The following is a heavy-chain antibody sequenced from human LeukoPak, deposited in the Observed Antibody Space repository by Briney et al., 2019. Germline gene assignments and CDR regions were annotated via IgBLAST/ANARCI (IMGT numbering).Heavy chain of an antibody. CDR2: ISWNGGSL. J-gene: IGHJ4*02. D-gene: IGHD4-17*01. CDR3: AKALYGDYFDY. V-gene: IGHV3-9*01. CDR1: GFIFDDYA. Sequence: GGSLRLSCAASGFIFDDYAMHWVRQAPGMGLEWVSGISWNGGSLGYADSVKGRFTISRDNAKNSLNLQMNSLRAEDTALYYCAKALYGDYFDYWGQGILVTVSS.